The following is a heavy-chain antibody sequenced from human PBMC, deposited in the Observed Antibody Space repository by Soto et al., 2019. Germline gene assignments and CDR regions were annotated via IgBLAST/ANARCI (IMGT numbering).Heavy chain of an antibody. CDR2: IKGDGSQR. D-gene: IGHD4-17*01. V-gene: IGHV3-7*01. CDR1: GFIFSSYG. Sequence: EVQLVESGGALVQPGGSRRLSCAASGFIFSSYGKNWVRQTPGKGLECVAAIKGDGSQRYYVDSVKGRFTISRDNAKNSVDLQMKSLRAEDTAVYYCVRDAQRGGDYDYWGQGTLVTVSS. J-gene: IGHJ4*02. CDR3: VRDAQRGGDYDY.